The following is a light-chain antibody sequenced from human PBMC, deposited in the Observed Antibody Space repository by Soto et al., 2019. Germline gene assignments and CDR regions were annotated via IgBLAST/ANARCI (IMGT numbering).Light chain of an antibody. Sequence: EIVLTQSPGTLSLSPGERATLSCRASQSFRSSYLAWYQQKPGQAPRLLIYGASSRATGIPDRFSGSGSGTDFTLTISRLEPEDFAVYYCQQYGSSPLTFDGGTKVESK. CDR2: GAS. CDR1: QSFRSSY. J-gene: IGKJ4*01. CDR3: QQYGSSPLT. V-gene: IGKV3-20*01.